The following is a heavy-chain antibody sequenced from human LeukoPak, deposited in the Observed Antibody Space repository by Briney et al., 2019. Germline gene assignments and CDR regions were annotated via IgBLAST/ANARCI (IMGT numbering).Heavy chain of an antibody. V-gene: IGHV4-4*07. CDR2: IYTSGST. CDR3: ARDRPGYCSSTSCYAILY. J-gene: IGHJ4*02. Sequence: SETLSLTCTVSGGSISSYYWSWIRQPAGKGLEWIGRIYTSGSTNYNPSLKSRVTMSVDTSKNQFSLKLSSVTAADTAVYYCARDRPGYCSSTSCYAILYWGQRTLVTVSS. D-gene: IGHD2-2*01. CDR1: GGSISSYY.